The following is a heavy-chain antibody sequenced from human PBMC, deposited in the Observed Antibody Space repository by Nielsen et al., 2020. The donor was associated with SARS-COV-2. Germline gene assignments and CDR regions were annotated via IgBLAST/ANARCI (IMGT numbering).Heavy chain of an antibody. CDR1: GGSVSSGSYY. J-gene: IGHJ3*02. Sequence: SETLSLTCTVSGGSVSSGSYYWSWIRQPPGKGLEWIGYIYYSGSTNYNPSPKSRVTISVDTSKNQFSLKLSSVTAADTAVYYCARWLTDYCSGGSCYSGDAFDIWGQGTMVTVSS. CDR3: ARWLTDYCSGGSCYSGDAFDI. V-gene: IGHV4-61*01. D-gene: IGHD2-15*01. CDR2: IYYSGST.